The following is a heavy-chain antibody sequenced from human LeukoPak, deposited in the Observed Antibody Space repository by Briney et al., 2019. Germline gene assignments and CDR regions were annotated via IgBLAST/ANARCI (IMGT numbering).Heavy chain of an antibody. J-gene: IGHJ1*01. CDR3: ARSDYYDSSGYDEYYQH. Sequence: SVKVSCKASGGTFSSYAISWVRQAPGQGLEWMGRIIPILGIANYAQKFQGRVTITADKSTSTAYMELSSLRSEDTAVYYCARSDYYDSSGYDEYYQHWGQGTLVTVSS. D-gene: IGHD3-22*01. CDR2: IIPILGIA. V-gene: IGHV1-69*04. CDR1: GGTFSSYA.